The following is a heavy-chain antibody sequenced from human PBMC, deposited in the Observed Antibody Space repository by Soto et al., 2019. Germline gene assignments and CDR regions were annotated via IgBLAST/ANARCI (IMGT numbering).Heavy chain of an antibody. D-gene: IGHD5-12*01. Sequence: QVQLRESGPGLVKPSQTLSLTCSVSGASVAGGSYYWSWVRQPPGKGLEWIGYIPSRGRPFYNPSLTSRGTISADTSKNQLSLQLTSVTAAGTAVSYCAIDTYSGYDFGLLGQGTLVTVSS. V-gene: IGHV4-30-4*01. CDR1: GASVAGGSYY. CDR3: AIDTYSGYDFGL. CDR2: IPSRGRP. J-gene: IGHJ5*02.